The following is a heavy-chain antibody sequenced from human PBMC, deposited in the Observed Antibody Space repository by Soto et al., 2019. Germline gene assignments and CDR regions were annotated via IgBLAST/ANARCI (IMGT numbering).Heavy chain of an antibody. J-gene: IGHJ4*02. CDR1: GFSLTTSGVG. CDR3: ARQDAAGLRAYYFDY. Sequence: SGPTLVNPTQTLTLTCTFSGFSLTTSGVGVGWIRQPPGKALEWLAVIYWNDDKRYSPSLKSRLTITKDSSKIQVVLTVTNMDPVDTATYYCARQDAAGLRAYYFDYWGQGTQVTVSS. D-gene: IGHD3-10*01. V-gene: IGHV2-5*01. CDR2: IYWNDDK.